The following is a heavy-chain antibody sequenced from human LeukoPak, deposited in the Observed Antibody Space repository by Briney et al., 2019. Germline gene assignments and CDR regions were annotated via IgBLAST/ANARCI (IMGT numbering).Heavy chain of an antibody. J-gene: IGHJ6*03. V-gene: IGHV1-69*13. CDR2: IIPIFGTA. CDR1: GGTFSSYA. CDR3: ARVWRYCSSTSCYTRYYYMDV. D-gene: IGHD2-2*02. Sequence: ASVKVSCKASGGTFSSYAISWVRQAPGQGLEWMGGIIPIFGTANYAQKFQGRVMITADESTSTAYMELSSLRSEDTAVYYCARVWRYCSSTSCYTRYYYMDVWGKGTTVTVSS.